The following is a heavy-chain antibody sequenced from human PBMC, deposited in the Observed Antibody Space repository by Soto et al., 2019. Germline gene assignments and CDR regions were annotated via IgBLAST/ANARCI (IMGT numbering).Heavy chain of an antibody. J-gene: IGHJ4*02. Sequence: SETLSLTCTVSGGPISGSYWGCIRQPAGRGLEWIGRIYTGGTSYNPSLKSRVTMSLDTSKNQFSLKLTSVTAADTAVYYCARLTSEADYFDYWGQGILVTVSS. CDR2: IYTGGT. V-gene: IGHV4-4*07. CDR3: ARLTSEADYFDY. D-gene: IGHD2-2*01. CDR1: GGPISGSY.